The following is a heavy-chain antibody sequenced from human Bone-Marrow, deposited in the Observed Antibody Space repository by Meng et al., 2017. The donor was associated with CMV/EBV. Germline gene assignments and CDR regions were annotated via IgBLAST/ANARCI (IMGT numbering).Heavy chain of an antibody. V-gene: IGHV4-39*07. D-gene: IGHD4-17*01. CDR1: GDSISSSTYY. CDR2: IYYSGTT. Sequence: SETLSLTCTVSGDSISSSTYYWGWVRQPPGKGLEWIGSIYYSGTTYYNPSLKSRVTISVDTSKNQFSLKLNSVTAADTAVYYCASLDDYGTFDYWGQGTLVTVSS. CDR3: ASLDDYGTFDY. J-gene: IGHJ4*02.